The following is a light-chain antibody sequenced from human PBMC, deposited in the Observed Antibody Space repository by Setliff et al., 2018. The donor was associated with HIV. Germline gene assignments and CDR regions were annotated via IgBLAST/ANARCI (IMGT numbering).Light chain of an antibody. CDR3: CSYVGSYTFGYV. CDR2: DVS. J-gene: IGLJ1*01. CDR1: SSDVGGYNY. V-gene: IGLV2-11*01. Sequence: QSALTQPRSVSGSPGQSVTISCTGTSSDVGGYNYVSWYQHHPGKAPKFMIYDVSKRPSGVPDRFSGSKSGNTASLTISGLQAEDEADYYCCSYVGSYTFGYVFGTGTKVTVL.